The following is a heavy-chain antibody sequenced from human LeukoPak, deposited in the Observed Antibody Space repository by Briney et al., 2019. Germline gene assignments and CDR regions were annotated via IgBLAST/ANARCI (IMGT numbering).Heavy chain of an antibody. D-gene: IGHD3-9*01. CDR2: INPNSGGT. CDR3: ARDPLLRYFDWPYYYMDV. J-gene: IGHJ6*03. Sequence: GASVKVSCKASGYTFTGYYMHWVRQAPGQGLEWMGWINPNSGGTNYAQKFQGRVTMTRDTSISTAYMELSRLRSDDTAVYYCARDPLLRYFDWPYYYMDVWGKGTTVTISS. V-gene: IGHV1-2*02. CDR1: GYTFTGYY.